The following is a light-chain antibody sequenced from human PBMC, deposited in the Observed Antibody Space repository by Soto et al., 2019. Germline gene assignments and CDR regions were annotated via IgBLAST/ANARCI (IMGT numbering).Light chain of an antibody. CDR1: SSNIGSNY. Sequence: QSVLTQPPSAFGTPGQRVTISCSGSSSNIGSNYVYWYQQLPGTAPKLLIYRNNQRPSGVPDRFSGSKSGTSASLAISGLRSEDEADYYCAAWDDSLSVYVVFGGGTKVTVL. V-gene: IGLV1-47*01. CDR2: RNN. CDR3: AAWDDSLSVYVV. J-gene: IGLJ2*01.